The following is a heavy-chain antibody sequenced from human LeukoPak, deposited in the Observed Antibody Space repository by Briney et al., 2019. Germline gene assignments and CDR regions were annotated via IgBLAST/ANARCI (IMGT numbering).Heavy chain of an antibody. J-gene: IGHJ3*02. CDR1: GFNFSSYD. V-gene: IGHV3-48*03. Sequence: PGGSLRLSCAASGFNFSSYDMNWVRQAPGKGLEWLSYISRSGSTIYYADSVKGRFTISRDNAKNSLFLQTNSLRAEDTAVYYCASSALTGVAFDIWGQGTMVTVSS. CDR3: ASSALTGVAFDI. CDR2: ISRSGSTI.